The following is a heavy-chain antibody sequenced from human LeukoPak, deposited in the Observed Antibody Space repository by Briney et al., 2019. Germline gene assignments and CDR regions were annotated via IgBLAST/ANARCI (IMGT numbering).Heavy chain of an antibody. V-gene: IGHV1-3*04. CDR1: GYTFTSYV. CDR3: ARSNDVAGSXAFDI. J-gene: IGHJ3*02. CDR2: INTGNGNI. D-gene: IGHD6-19*01. Sequence: GASVKVSCKASGYTFTSYVMHWVRQAPGQRLECMGWINTGNGNIKYSQKFQGRVTITRDTSASTAYMELSSLRSEDTAVYYCARSNDVAGSXAFDIWGQGTVVTVSS.